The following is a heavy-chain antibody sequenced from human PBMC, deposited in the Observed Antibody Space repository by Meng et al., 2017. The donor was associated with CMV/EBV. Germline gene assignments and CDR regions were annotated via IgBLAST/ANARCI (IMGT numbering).Heavy chain of an antibody. V-gene: IGHV1-2*02. Sequence: QVQLGESWAEVKKPGASVKVSCKASGYTFTGYYMHWVRQAPGQGLEWMGWINPNSGGTNYAQKFQGRVTMTRDTSISTAYMELSRLRSDDTAVYYCARYSSGWYVRGYNWFDPWGQGTLVTVSS. CDR1: GYTFTGYY. CDR3: ARYSSGWYVRGYNWFDP. CDR2: INPNSGGT. J-gene: IGHJ5*02. D-gene: IGHD6-19*01.